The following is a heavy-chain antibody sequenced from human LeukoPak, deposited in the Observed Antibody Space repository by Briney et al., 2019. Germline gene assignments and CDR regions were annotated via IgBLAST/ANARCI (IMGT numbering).Heavy chain of an antibody. D-gene: IGHD3-10*02. J-gene: IGHJ6*04. CDR3: AELGITMIGGV. V-gene: IGHV3-48*04. Sequence: PGGSLRLSCAASGFTFSSYWMTWVRQAPGKGLEWVSYISSSGSTIYYADSVKGRFTISRDNAKNSLYLQMDSLRAEDTAVYYCAELGITMIGGVWGKGTTVTISS. CDR2: ISSSGSTI. CDR1: GFTFSSYW.